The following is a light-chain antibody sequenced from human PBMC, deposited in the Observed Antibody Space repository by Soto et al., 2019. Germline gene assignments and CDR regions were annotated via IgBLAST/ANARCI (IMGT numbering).Light chain of an antibody. CDR2: GVS. CDR3: QQYYKWPPYT. J-gene: IGKJ2*01. Sequence: EIVMTQSPATLSVSPGQRATLSCRASQRVTTNLAWYQQKPGQAPRLLISGVSTRATGIPARFSGSGSGTEFTLTISSLQSEDVAVYFCQQYYKWPPYTFGQGTKVEIK. V-gene: IGKV3-15*01. CDR1: QRVTTN.